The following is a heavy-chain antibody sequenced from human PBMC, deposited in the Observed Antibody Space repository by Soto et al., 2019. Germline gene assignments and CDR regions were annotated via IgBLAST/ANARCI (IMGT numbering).Heavy chain of an antibody. D-gene: IGHD2-15*01. J-gene: IGHJ3*02. CDR2: IKQDGSEK. Sequence: EVQLVESGGGLVQPGGSLRLSCAASGFTFSSSWMSWVRQTPGKGLEWMANIKQDGSEKYYVDSVKGRFTISRDNAKNSLYLQMNSLRAEDTAVYSCARGGIGYCSGESCYYTAFDIWGLGTMVTVSS. CDR1: GFTFSSSW. V-gene: IGHV3-7*01. CDR3: ARGGIGYCSGESCYYTAFDI.